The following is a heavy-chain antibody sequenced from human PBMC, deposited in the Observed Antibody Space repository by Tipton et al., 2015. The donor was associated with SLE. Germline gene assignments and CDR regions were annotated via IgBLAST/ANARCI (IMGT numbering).Heavy chain of an antibody. D-gene: IGHD6-6*01. J-gene: IGHJ4*02. CDR3: ARGRERERYSSSPVI. CDR1: GYTFTSYG. CDR2: ISAYNGNT. Sequence: QSGAEVKKPGASVKVSCKASGYTFTSYGISWVRQAPGQGLEWMGWISAYNGNTNYAQKLQGRVTMTTDTSTSTAYMELRSLRSDDTAVYYGARGRERERYSSSPVIWGQGTLVTVSS. V-gene: IGHV1-18*01.